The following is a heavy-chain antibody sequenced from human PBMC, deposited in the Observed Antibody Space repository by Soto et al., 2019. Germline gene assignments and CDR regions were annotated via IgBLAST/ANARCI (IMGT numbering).Heavy chain of an antibody. J-gene: IGHJ6*02. CDR2: INPKSGGT. CDR1: GYSFTDYH. Sequence: GPVKVSCKASGYSFTDYHIHWVRQAPGQGLEWLGRINPKSGGTSTAQKFQGWVTMTTDTSISTASMELTRLTSDDTAIYYCTRGDSTDCSNGVCSFFYNHDMDVWGQGTTVTVSS. V-gene: IGHV1-2*04. D-gene: IGHD2-8*01. CDR3: TRGDSTDCSNGVCSFFYNHDMDV.